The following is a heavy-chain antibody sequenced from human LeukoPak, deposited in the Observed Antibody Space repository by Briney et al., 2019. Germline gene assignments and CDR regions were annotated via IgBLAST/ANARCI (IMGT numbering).Heavy chain of an antibody. CDR2: MYYSGST. V-gene: IGHV4-59*01. D-gene: IGHD3-9*01. CDR1: GGSISSYY. CDR3: ARVKSDIFDY. J-gene: IGHJ4*02. Sequence: SETLSLTCTVSGGSISSYYWSWIRQPPGKGLEWIGYMYYSGSTNYNPSLKSRVTISVDTSKNQFSLKLSSVTAADTAVYYCARVKSDIFDYWGQGTLVTVSS.